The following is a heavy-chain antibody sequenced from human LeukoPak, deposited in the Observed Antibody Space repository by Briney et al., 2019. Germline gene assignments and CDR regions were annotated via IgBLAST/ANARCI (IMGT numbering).Heavy chain of an antibody. D-gene: IGHD6-19*01. Sequence: PSETLSLTCTVSGGSISGYYWSWIRQPPEKGLEWIGYIYYSGSTNYNPSLKSRVTISVDTSKNQFSLKLTSVTAADTAVYYCARILIVRQWPAHDYWGQGTLVTVSS. CDR3: ARILIVRQWPAHDY. V-gene: IGHV4-59*01. J-gene: IGHJ4*02. CDR1: GGSISGYY. CDR2: IYYSGST.